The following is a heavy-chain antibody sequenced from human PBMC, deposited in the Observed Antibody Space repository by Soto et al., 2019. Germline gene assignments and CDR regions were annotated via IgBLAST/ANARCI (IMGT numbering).Heavy chain of an antibody. CDR3: AKDPALDYAYGWGSYRPAHY. Sequence: EVQLLDSGGGLAQPGGSLRLSCVASGFTFSSFAMSWVRQAPGKGLQWVSAISGSGHNTYYADSVKGRFTISRDNSKNPLYLQMNSLRVEDTAVYYCAKDPALDYAYGWGSYRPAHYWGQGTLVTVSA. CDR1: GFTFSSFA. J-gene: IGHJ4*02. CDR2: ISGSGHNT. V-gene: IGHV3-23*01. D-gene: IGHD3-16*02.